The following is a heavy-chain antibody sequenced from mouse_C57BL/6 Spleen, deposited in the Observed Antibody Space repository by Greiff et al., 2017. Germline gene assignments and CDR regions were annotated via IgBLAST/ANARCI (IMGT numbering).Heavy chain of an antibody. D-gene: IGHD2-4*01. J-gene: IGHJ4*01. Sequence: QVHVKQSGAELAKPGASVKLSCKASGYTFTSYWMHWVKQRPGQGLEWIGYINPSSGYTKYNQKFKDKATLTADKSSSTAYMQLSSLTYEDSAVYYCARRVYDYDGDYYAMDYWGQGTSVTVSS. V-gene: IGHV1-7*01. CDR1: GYTFTSYW. CDR2: INPSSGYT. CDR3: ARRVYDYDGDYYAMDY.